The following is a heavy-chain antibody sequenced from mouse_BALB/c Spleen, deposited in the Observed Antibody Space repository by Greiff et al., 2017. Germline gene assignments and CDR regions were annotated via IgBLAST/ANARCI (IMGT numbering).Heavy chain of an antibody. CDR3: ARDRVLRLEADY. D-gene: IGHD2-12*01. Sequence: VQLVESGPGLVAPSQSLSITCTVSGFSLTSYGVHWVRQPLGTGLEWLGVLWAGGSTNYNSALMSRLSSSKDNSKSQVFLKMNSLQTDDTAMYYCARDRVLRLEADYWGQGTTLTVSS. J-gene: IGHJ2*01. CDR1: GFSLTSYG. CDR2: LWAGGST. V-gene: IGHV2-9*02.